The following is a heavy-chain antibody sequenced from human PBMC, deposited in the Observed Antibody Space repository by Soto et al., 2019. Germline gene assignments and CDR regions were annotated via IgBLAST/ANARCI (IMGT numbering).Heavy chain of an antibody. CDR1: GFTVSNNY. CDR3: AGYGRLDC. V-gene: IGHV3-66*01. Sequence: EVQLVQSGGDLVQPGGSLRLSCAASGFTVSNNYMTWVRQAPGKGLELVSLIYRGGSTSYRDSVKGRFTISRDNSKNTCYLQMNSVRVDDTSVYFCAGYGRLDCWGQGTVVNVSS. CDR2: IYRGGST. J-gene: IGHJ4*02. D-gene: IGHD3-10*01.